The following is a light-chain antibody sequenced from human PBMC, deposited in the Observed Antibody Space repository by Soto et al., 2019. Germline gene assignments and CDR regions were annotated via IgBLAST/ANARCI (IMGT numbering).Light chain of an antibody. Sequence: QSVLTQSPSASGTPGQRVSISCSGSTSNIGSNTINWYQQLPGTAPKLLMYNTYQRPSGVPGRFSGSKSGTSASLAISGLQVEDEADYYRATLDDRLNSLVFGGGTKLTVL. CDR2: NTY. CDR3: ATLDDRLNSLV. CDR1: TSNIGSNT. J-gene: IGLJ3*02. V-gene: IGLV1-44*01.